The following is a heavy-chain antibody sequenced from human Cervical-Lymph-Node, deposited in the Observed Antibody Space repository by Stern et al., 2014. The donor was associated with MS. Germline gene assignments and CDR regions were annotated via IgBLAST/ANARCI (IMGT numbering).Heavy chain of an antibody. CDR1: GFSLNTDGVG. CDR3: AHTTVTFDEAYGLDV. V-gene: IGHV2-5*02. CDR2: ICWDDDE. D-gene: IGHD4-17*01. J-gene: IGHJ6*02. Sequence: QVTLKESGPTLVKPTQTLTLTCTCSGFSLNTDGVGVGWIRQPPGKALEWLAVICWDDDERYSPSLKSGLAITKDTSKNQVVLTMANMDPVDTATYYCAHTTVTFDEAYGLDVWGQGTTVTVSS.